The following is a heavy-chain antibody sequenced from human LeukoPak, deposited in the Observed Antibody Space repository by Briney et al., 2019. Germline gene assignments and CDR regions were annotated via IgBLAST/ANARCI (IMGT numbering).Heavy chain of an antibody. V-gene: IGHV3-21*01. D-gene: IGHD5-18*01. Sequence: GGSLRLACAASGFTFSSYNMNWVRQAPGKGLEWVSYISSSSSYIYYADSVKGRYTISRDNAKNTLYLQIDSLRAEDTAVYYCARDLRGYSSGSCDYWGQGTLVTVSS. J-gene: IGHJ4*02. CDR3: ARDLRGYSSGSCDY. CDR2: ISSSSSYI. CDR1: GFTFSSYN.